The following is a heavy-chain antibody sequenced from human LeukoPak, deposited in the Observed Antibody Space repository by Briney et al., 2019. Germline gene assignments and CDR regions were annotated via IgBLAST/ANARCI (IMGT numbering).Heavy chain of an antibody. D-gene: IGHD2-2*01. CDR2: ISGSGGST. J-gene: IGHJ4*02. Sequence: QTGGSLRLSCAASGFTFSSYAMSWVRQAPGKGLEWVSAISGSGGSTYYADSVKGRFTISRDNSKNTLYLQMNSLRAEDTAVYYCASCRSSSTSCCPFDYWGQGTLVTVSS. V-gene: IGHV3-23*01. CDR3: ASCRSSSTSCCPFDY. CDR1: GFTFSSYA.